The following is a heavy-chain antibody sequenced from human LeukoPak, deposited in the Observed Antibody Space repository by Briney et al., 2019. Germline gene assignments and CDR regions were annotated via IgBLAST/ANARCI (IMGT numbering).Heavy chain of an antibody. D-gene: IGHD6-19*01. CDR3: AKESSSAWSNFDC. V-gene: IGHV3-23*01. Sequence: GGSLRLSCAASGFTFSSYAMSWVRQAPGKGLEWVSGLSGSGANIYYADSVMGRSTISRDNSKNTLYLQLNSLRTEDTAVYYCAKESSSAWSNFDCWGLGTLVTVSS. CDR1: GFTFSSYA. J-gene: IGHJ4*02. CDR2: LSGSGANI.